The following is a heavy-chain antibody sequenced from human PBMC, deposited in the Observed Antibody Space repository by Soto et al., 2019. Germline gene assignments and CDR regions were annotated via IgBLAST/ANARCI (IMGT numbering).Heavy chain of an antibody. CDR3: ARDPSPYTSGWYGVDF. Sequence: QVQLVGSGGGVVQPGRSLRLSCAASGFMFSAYAMLWVRQAPGKGLEWVAAISYDGTNKYYADSVKGRFTISRDNSNNTLLLQLNSLRAEDTAVYYCARDPSPYTSGWYGVDFWGHGTLVTVSS. CDR1: GFMFSAYA. J-gene: IGHJ4*01. CDR2: ISYDGTNK. V-gene: IGHV3-30*04. D-gene: IGHD6-19*01.